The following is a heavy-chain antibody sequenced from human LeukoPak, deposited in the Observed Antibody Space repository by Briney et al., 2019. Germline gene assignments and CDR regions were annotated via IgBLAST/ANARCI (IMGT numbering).Heavy chain of an antibody. D-gene: IGHD6-13*01. CDR2: TYYRSKWSS. CDR3: ARIAVASRVIDY. J-gene: IGHJ4*02. V-gene: IGHV6-1*01. Sequence: SQALSLTCVICGDXVSSNRAPWNWIRQSPSRRLEGRGSTYYRSKWSSDYAVSVKGRITISPDTTKNQFSIQLNSVTPEDTAVYYCARIAVASRVIDYWGQGSLVTVSS. CDR1: GDXVSSNRAP.